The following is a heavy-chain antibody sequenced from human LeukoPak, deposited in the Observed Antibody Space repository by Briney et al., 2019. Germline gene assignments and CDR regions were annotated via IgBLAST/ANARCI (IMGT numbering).Heavy chain of an antibody. CDR3: ARGHYSSSYREDDAFDI. D-gene: IGHD6-13*01. V-gene: IGHV3-7*01. Sequence: GGSLRLSCAASGFTFSSYWMSWVRQAPGKGPEWVANIKQDGSEKYYVDSVKGRFTISRDNAKNSLYLQMNSLRAEDTAVYYCARGHYSSSYREDDAFDIWGQGTMVTVSS. CDR1: GFTFSSYW. CDR2: IKQDGSEK. J-gene: IGHJ3*02.